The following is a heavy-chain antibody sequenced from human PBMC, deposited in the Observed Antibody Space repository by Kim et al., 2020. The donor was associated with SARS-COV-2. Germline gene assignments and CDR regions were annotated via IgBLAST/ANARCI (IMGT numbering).Heavy chain of an antibody. CDR1: GGSFSGYY. J-gene: IGHJ6*02. CDR3: ARVRSGGLYYYYYYGMDV. Sequence: SETLSLTCAVYGGSFSGYYWSWIRQPPGKGLEWIGEINHSGSTNYNPFLKSRATISVDTSKNQFSLKLSSVTAADTAVYYCARVRSGGLYYYYYYGMDVWGQGTTVTVAS. V-gene: IGHV4-34*01. D-gene: IGHD2-15*01. CDR2: INHSGST.